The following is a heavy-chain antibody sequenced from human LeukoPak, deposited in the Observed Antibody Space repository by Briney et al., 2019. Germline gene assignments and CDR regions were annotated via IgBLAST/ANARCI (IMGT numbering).Heavy chain of an antibody. CDR2: INHSGST. V-gene: IGHV4-34*01. D-gene: IGHD6-13*01. CDR1: GGSFSGYY. J-gene: IGHJ4*02. CDR3: ATLSLIAAAGT. Sequence: PSETLSLTCAVYGGSFSGYYWSWIRQPPGKGLEWIGEINHSGSTNYNPSLKSRVTISVDTSKNQFSLKLSSVTAADTAVYYCATLSLIAAAGTWGQGTLVTVSS.